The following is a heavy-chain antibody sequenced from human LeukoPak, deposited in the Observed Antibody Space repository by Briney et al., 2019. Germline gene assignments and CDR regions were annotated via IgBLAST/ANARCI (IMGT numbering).Heavy chain of an antibody. CDR3: AKADYYDSYFDY. J-gene: IGHJ4*02. CDR1: GFTFSIYA. CDR2: ISGSGGST. Sequence: GGSLRLSCAAAGFTFSIYAMSRVRQAPGKGLEWVSAISGSGGSTYYADSVKGRFTISRDNSKNTLYLQMNSLRAEDTAVYYCAKADYYDSYFDYWGQGTLVTVSS. D-gene: IGHD3-22*01. V-gene: IGHV3-23*01.